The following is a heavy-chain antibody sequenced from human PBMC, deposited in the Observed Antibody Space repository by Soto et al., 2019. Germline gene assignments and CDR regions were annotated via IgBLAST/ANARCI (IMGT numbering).Heavy chain of an antibody. Sequence: QPWGSLRLSCAASGFTFSSYAMSWVRQAPGKGLEWVSAISGSGGSTYYADSVKGRFTISRDNSKNTLYLQMNSLRAEDTAVYYCAKPDTSSGRYSTLDFWGQGTLVTVPS. D-gene: IGHD6-19*01. CDR3: AKPDTSSGRYSTLDF. CDR2: ISGSGGST. J-gene: IGHJ4*02. CDR1: GFTFSSYA. V-gene: IGHV3-23*01.